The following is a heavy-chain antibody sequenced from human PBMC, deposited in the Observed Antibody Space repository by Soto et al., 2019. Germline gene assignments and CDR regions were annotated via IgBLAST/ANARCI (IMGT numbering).Heavy chain of an antibody. CDR3: ARDPSSGWYRYYYGMDV. J-gene: IGHJ6*02. D-gene: IGHD6-19*01. CDR1: GYTFTSYG. CDR2: ISAYNGNT. V-gene: IGHV1-18*04. Sequence: QVQLVQSGAEVKKPGASVKVSCKASGYTFTSYGISWVRQAPGQGREWMGWISAYNGNTNYAQKLQGRVTMTTDTSTSTAYMELRSLRSDDTAVYYCARDPSSGWYRYYYGMDVWGQGTTVTVSS.